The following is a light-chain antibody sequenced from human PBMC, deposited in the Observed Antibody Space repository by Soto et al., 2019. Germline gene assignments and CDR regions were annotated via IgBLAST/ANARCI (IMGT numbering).Light chain of an antibody. V-gene: IGKV1-33*01. CDR2: DAS. CDR3: QQYDTLIT. Sequence: DIQMTHSPSSLSSSVVYTVTITCQASQDISTYLNWYQHKPGKAPELLIYDASNLETGVPSRFSGSGSGADFTLTISSLQPEDIATYYCQQYDTLITFGQGTRLEIK. CDR1: QDISTY. J-gene: IGKJ5*01.